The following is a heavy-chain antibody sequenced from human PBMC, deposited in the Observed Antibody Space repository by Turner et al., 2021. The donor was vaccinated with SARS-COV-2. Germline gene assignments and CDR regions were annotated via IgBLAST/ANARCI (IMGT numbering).Heavy chain of an antibody. Sequence: EVQLLESGGGLVQPGGSLLLSCAASGFPFSSYGMRWVRQAPGKGLEWVSIISVGGDTTFYGDSVKGRFTISRDNSRNTLFLQMNSLRAEDTAVYYCAKGSGGSSWYYFDSWGQGTLVTVSS. D-gene: IGHD6-13*01. CDR1: GFPFSSYG. CDR2: ISVGGDTT. J-gene: IGHJ4*02. CDR3: AKGSGGSSWYYFDS. V-gene: IGHV3-23*01.